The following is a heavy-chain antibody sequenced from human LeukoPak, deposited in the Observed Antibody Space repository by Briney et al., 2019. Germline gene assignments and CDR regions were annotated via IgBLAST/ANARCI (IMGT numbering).Heavy chain of an antibody. J-gene: IGHJ4*02. CDR2: IKQDGSEK. CDR3: ARHSGSYYYFDY. D-gene: IGHD1-26*01. Sequence: GGSLRLSCAASGFTFSSYWMSWVRQAPGKGLEWVANIKQDGSEKYYVDSVKGRFTISRDNTKNSLYLQMNSLRAEGTAVYYCARHSGSYYYFDYWGQGTLVTVSS. V-gene: IGHV3-7*01. CDR1: GFTFSSYW.